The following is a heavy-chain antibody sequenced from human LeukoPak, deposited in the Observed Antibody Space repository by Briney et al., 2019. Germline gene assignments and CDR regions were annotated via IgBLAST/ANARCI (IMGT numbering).Heavy chain of an antibody. J-gene: IGHJ4*02. Sequence: SETLSLTCGVSGGSIDITNYWSWVRQAPGKGLEWIGEIAHDGTINYNPSLRSRVAMSLDRANNQFSLSLTSVTAADTAVYYCTREDRPYCPFAYWGQGVLVTVSS. CDR1: GGSIDITNY. D-gene: IGHD1-26*01. V-gene: IGHV4-4*02. CDR3: TREDRPYCPFAY. CDR2: IAHDGTI.